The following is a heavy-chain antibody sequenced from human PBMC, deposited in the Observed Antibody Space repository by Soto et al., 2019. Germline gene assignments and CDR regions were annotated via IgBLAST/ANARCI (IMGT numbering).Heavy chain of an antibody. V-gene: IGHV3-53*01. CDR1: GYTFTSYY. D-gene: IGHD2-15*01. J-gene: IGHJ4*02. Sequence: SCKASGYTFTSYYMSWVRQAPGKGLEWVSMIYSGGSTYYADSVKGRFTISRDNSKNTLYLQMNSLRAEDTAVYYCARDYCGGGSCYGYYWGQGSLVTVSS. CDR2: IYSGGST. CDR3: ARDYCGGGSCYGYY.